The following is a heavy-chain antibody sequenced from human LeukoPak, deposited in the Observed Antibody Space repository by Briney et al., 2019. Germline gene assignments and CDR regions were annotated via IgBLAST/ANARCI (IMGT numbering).Heavy chain of an antibody. CDR2: ISSSSIYI. CDR3: ASITMVRGVLDY. D-gene: IGHD3-10*01. CDR1: GFTFSDYS. V-gene: IGHV3-21*01. J-gene: IGHJ4*02. Sequence: PGGSLRLSCAASGFTFSDYSMNWVRQAPGKGLEWVSSISSSSIYIYYADSVKGRFTISRDNAENSLYLQMSSLRAEDTAVYYCASITMVRGVLDYWGQGTLVTVSS.